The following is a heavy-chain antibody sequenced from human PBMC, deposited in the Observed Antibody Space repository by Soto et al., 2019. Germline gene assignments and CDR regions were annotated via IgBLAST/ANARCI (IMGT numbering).Heavy chain of an antibody. Sequence: QVQLVQSGAEVKKPGASVKVSCKASGYTFTSYAMHWVRQAPGQRLEWMGWINAGNGNTKYSQKFQGRVTITRDTSASTAYMELSSLRSEDTAMYYCASSHVDTAIGAYWGQGTLVTVSS. CDR1: GYTFTSYA. J-gene: IGHJ4*02. CDR3: ASSHVDTAIGAY. V-gene: IGHV1-3*01. CDR2: INAGNGNT. D-gene: IGHD5-18*01.